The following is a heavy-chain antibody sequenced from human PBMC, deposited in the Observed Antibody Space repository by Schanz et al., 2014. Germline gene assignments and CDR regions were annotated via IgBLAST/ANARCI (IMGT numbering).Heavy chain of an antibody. CDR1: GGSISLDIYH. V-gene: IGHV4-61*01. CDR2: IHYSGNT. J-gene: IGHJ4*02. Sequence: QLPLQESGPGLVKPSETLSLTCTVSGGSISLDIYHWHWIRQPPGKGLEWIGYIHYSGNTNYNPSLKSRVTISLDTSKNQFSLKVNSVTAADTAAYYCAREYSSFDYWGQGTLVTVSS. CDR3: AREYSSFDY. D-gene: IGHD6-19*01.